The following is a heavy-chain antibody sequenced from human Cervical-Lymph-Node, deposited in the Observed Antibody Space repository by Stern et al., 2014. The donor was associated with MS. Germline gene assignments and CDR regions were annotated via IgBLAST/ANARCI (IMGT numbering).Heavy chain of an antibody. CDR2: ISYDVNHK. Sequence: VHLVESGGAVVQPGRSLRLSCAASGFTFSSYGMHWGRQAPGKGLEWGTVISYDVNHKYYAASVKGRFTISRDNSKTTLHLQMNSVTPDDTAIYYCARDYEDTSMLFDHWGQGTLVTVSS. CDR1: GFTFSSYG. V-gene: IGHV3-30*03. CDR3: ARDYEDTSMLFDH. J-gene: IGHJ4*02. D-gene: IGHD2-8*01.